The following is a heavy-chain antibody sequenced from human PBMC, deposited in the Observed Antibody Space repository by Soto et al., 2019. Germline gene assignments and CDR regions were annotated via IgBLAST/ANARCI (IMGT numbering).Heavy chain of an antibody. V-gene: IGHV1-18*01. Sequence: ASVKVSCKASGYTFTSYGISWVRQAPGQGLEWMGCISAYNGNTNYSQKYQGRVTITTDTSASTAYMELSSLRSEDTAVYYCARDPGYSYGYNWGQGTLVTVSS. CDR3: ARDPGYSYGYN. J-gene: IGHJ4*02. CDR1: GYTFTSYG. CDR2: ISAYNGNT. D-gene: IGHD5-18*01.